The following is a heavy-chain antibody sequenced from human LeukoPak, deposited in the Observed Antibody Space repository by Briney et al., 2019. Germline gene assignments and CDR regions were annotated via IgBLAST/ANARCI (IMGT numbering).Heavy chain of an antibody. V-gene: IGHV4-59*08. Sequence: PSETLSLTCSVSGGSISRHYWSWIRQPPGKGLEWIGYISYSGSTRYNPSFQSRVTISMEMSETHFSLKLTSVTAADTAVYYCARLLNNDNSGDPDTFDMWGPGTMVTVSS. CDR1: GGSISRHY. D-gene: IGHD3-22*01. CDR2: ISYSGST. CDR3: ARLLNNDNSGDPDTFDM. J-gene: IGHJ3*02.